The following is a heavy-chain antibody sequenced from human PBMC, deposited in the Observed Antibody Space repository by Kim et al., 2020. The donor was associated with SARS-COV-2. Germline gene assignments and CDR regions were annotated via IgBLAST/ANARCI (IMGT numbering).Heavy chain of an antibody. Sequence: YYADAVKGRFTISRDNSKNTLYLQMNSLRAEDTAVYYCADGSYSGGAFDIWGQGTMVTVSS. CDR3: ADGSYSGGAFDI. V-gene: IGHV3-30*01. D-gene: IGHD1-26*01. J-gene: IGHJ3*02.